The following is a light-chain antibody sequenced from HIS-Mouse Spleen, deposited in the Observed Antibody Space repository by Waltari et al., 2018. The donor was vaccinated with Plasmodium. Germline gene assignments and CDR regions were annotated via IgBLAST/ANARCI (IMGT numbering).Light chain of an antibody. J-gene: IGLJ2*01. V-gene: IGLV3-1*01. CDR3: QAWDSSTAWV. CDR2: QDS. Sequence: SYELTQPPSVSVSPGQTASITCSGDKLGDKYACWYQQKPGQSPVLVIYQDSKRPSGIPELFSGSNSGNTATLTICGTQAMDEADYYCQAWDSSTAWVFGGGTKLTVL. CDR1: KLGDKY.